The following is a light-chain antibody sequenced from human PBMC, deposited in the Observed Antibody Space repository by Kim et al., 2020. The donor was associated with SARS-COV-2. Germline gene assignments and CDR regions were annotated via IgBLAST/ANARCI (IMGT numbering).Light chain of an antibody. J-gene: IGLJ2*01. CDR3: CSYAGSYGVV. CDR2: DVS. Sequence: QAVTTSGTGTSSEVGGYNYVSWNQQHPGKAPKIMIYDVSKRPSGVPERFSGYKSGNTASLTISGLQAEDEADYYCCSYAGSYGVVFGGGTQLTVL. CDR1: SSEVGGYNY. V-gene: IGLV2-11*01.